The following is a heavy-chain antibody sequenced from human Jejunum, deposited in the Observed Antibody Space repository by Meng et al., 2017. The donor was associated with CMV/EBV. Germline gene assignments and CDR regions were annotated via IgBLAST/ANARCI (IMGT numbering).Heavy chain of an antibody. CDR2: VHLSGRT. CDR1: GGSLYGYY. CDR3: ARYTWEVHPYYGFDV. V-gene: IGHV4-34*01. Sequence: GGSLYGYYWRLIRQPPGKGLEWIGEVHLSGRTNYSPSLKSRVTISVDTSKSQFSLKLNSLTTTDTAVYYCARYTWEVHPYYGFDVWGQGTTVTVSS. D-gene: IGHD1-26*01. J-gene: IGHJ6*02.